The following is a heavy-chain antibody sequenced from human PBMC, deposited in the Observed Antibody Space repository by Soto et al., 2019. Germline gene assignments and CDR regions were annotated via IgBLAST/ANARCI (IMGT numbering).Heavy chain of an antibody. J-gene: IGHJ6*02. D-gene: IGHD3-16*01. CDR2: INPSGGST. V-gene: IGHV1-46*01. CDR1: GYTFTSYY. Sequence: ASVKVSCKASGYTFTSYYTHWVRQAPGQGLEWMGIINPSGGSTSYAQKFQGRVTMTRDTSTSTVYMELSSLRSEDTAVYYCARPGDGDAQGYYYYGMDVWGQGTTVTVSS. CDR3: ARPGDGDAQGYYYYGMDV.